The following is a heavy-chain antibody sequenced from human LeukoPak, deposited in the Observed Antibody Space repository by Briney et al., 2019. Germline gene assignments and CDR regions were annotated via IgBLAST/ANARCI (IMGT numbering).Heavy chain of an antibody. J-gene: IGHJ4*02. CDR1: GFSLTNYD. V-gene: IGHV3-30-3*01. Sequence: GGSLRLSCVASGFSLTNYDIHWVRQAPGRGLEWVAVTSLDGSNKLYTDTVRGRFIISRDNSKNTVYLQMDSLRAEDTAVYYCARDLTLGKPDYFDHWGQGTLVTVSS. CDR2: TSLDGSNK. D-gene: IGHD7-27*01. CDR3: ARDLTLGKPDYFDH.